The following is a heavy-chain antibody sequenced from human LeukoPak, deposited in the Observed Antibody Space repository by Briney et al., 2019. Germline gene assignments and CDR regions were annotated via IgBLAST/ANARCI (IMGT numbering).Heavy chain of an antibody. J-gene: IGHJ5*02. Sequence: SETLSLTCTVSGGSISSYYWSWIRQPPGKGLEWIGYIYYSGSTNYNPSLKSRVTMSVDTSKNQFSLKLSSVTAADTAVYYCARERPAAMIIWFDPWGQGTLVTVSS. CDR2: IYYSGST. CDR1: GGSISSYY. V-gene: IGHV4-59*12. CDR3: ARERPAAMIIWFDP. D-gene: IGHD2-2*01.